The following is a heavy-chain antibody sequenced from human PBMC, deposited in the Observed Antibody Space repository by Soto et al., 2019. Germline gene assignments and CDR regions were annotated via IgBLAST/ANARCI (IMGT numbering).Heavy chain of an antibody. CDR2: IYYSGST. J-gene: IGHJ4*02. CDR1: GGSISSGDYY. V-gene: IGHV4-30-4*01. CDR3: ARVTGTTGYFDY. Sequence: SETLSLTCTVSGGSISSGDYYWSWIRQPPGKGLEWIGYIYYSGSTYYNPSLKSRVTISVDTSKNQFSLKLSSVTAADTAVYYCARVTGTTGYFDYWGQGTLVTVSS. D-gene: IGHD1-1*01.